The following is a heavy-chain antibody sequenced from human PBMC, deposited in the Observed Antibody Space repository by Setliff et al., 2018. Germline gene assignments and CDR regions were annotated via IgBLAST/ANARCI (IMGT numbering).Heavy chain of an antibody. D-gene: IGHD2-8*01. V-gene: IGHV1-18*01. CDR2: ISPHTGNT. CDR3: SRLVRYCTRTSCQRLSGGEF. J-gene: IGHJ4*02. Sequence: ASVKVSCKTSGYTFNGYGIAWVRQAPGQGLEWMGWISPHTGNTYYTPKLHGRVTLTTDTSTITAYMELRSLGSDDTAVYYCSRLVRYCTRTSCQRLSGGEFWGQGTLVTVSS. CDR1: GYTFNGYG.